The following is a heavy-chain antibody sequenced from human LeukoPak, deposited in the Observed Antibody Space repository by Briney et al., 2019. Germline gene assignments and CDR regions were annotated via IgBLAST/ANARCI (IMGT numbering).Heavy chain of an antibody. CDR2: INPNSGGT. V-gene: IGHV1-2*02. J-gene: IGHJ4*02. CDR1: GYTFTVYY. D-gene: IGHD3-3*01. Sequence: GASVTVSCKASGYTFTVYYMHWVRQAPGQGLEWVGWINPNSGGTNYAQKFQGRVTMTRDTSISTAYMELSRLRSDDTAVYYCARLYYDFWSGYSDGSGAFVYWGQGTLVTVSS. CDR3: ARLYYDFWSGYSDGSGAFVY.